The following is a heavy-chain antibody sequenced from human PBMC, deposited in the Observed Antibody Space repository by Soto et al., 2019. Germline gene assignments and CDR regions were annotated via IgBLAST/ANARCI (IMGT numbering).Heavy chain of an antibody. D-gene: IGHD6-13*01. Sequence: QVQLVESGGGLVKPGGSMRLSWAASGFTFSDYYINWIRQAPGKGLEWISYISSSGSNTNYADSVKGRFTISRDNAKNSLFLQRNSLRAEDTAVYYCARAPYSSSWYYFAYCGHVTPVTFAP. CDR3: ARAPYSSSWYYFAY. CDR2: ISSSGSNT. CDR1: GFTFSDYY. J-gene: IGHJ4*01. V-gene: IGHV3-11*05.